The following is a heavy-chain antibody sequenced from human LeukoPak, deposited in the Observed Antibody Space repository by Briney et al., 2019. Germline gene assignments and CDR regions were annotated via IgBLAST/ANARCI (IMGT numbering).Heavy chain of an antibody. J-gene: IGHJ4*02. CDR3: ARDWNYYDSSGYYVYFDY. D-gene: IGHD3-22*01. CDR1: GGSISNYY. Sequence: SETLFLTCTVSGGSISNYYWSWIRQPPGKGLEWIGYISYSGSTNNNPSLKSRATISVDTTKNQFSLKLSSVTAADTAVYYCARDWNYYDSSGYYVYFDYWGQGTLVTVSS. CDR2: ISYSGST. V-gene: IGHV4-59*12.